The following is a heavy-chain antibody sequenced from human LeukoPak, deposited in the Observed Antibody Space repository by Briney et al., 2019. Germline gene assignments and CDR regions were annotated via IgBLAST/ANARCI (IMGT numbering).Heavy chain of an antibody. J-gene: IGHJ4*02. V-gene: IGHV4-39*07. D-gene: IGHD3-10*01. CDR2: IYYSGST. CDR3: ARSDGSRSYGDY. Sequence: SETLSLTCTVSGGSISSSSYYWGWIRQPPGKGLEWIGSIYYSGSTYYNPSLKSRVTISVDTSKNQFSLKLSSVTAADTAVYYCARSDGSRSYGDYWGQGTLVTVSS. CDR1: GGSISSSSYY.